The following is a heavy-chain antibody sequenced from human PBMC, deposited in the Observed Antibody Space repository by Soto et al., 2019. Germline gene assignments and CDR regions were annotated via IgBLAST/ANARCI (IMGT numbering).Heavy chain of an antibody. CDR1: GFTFRAYG. CDR3: AKDWVGGSNKYYFEY. CDR2: ISHHGLKE. D-gene: IGHD1-26*01. J-gene: IGHJ4*02. V-gene: IGHV3-30*18. Sequence: QVQLVESGGGVVRPGRSLRLSCVASGFTFRAYGMHWVRQAPGKGLEWVAGISHHGLKEHYADSVKGRFTISRDNSKKTVYLQLNRLRGDDTAVYYCAKDWVGGSNKYYFEYWGKGTLVTVSS.